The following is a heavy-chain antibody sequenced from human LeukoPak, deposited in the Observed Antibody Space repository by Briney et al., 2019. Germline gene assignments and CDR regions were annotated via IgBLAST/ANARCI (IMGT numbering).Heavy chain of an antibody. CDR3: AREDHSKYEY. V-gene: IGHV3-7*01. D-gene: IGHD4-11*01. CDR1: GFPFSNYW. Sequence: GGSLRLSCVASGFPFSNYWMSWVRQAPGNGPEWVASIKQGGSETFYVDSVKGRFTISKDNAKNSLYLLMNSLRAEDTGVYYCAREDHSKYEYWGQGTLVTVSS. J-gene: IGHJ4*02. CDR2: IKQGGSET.